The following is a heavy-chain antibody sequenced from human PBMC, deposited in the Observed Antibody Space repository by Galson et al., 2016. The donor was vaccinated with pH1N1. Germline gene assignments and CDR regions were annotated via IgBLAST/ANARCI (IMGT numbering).Heavy chain of an antibody. D-gene: IGHD6-13*01. V-gene: IGHV3-11*01. CDR3: ARGWGIGAAGRLDS. CDR2: IGSSGNV. Sequence: SLRLSCAASGFTLSDYYMNWIRETPERGLEWLSSIGSSGNVAYADSVKGRFTISRDNAQNSLLLQMDSLRVDDTALYYCARGWGIGAAGRLDSWGQGDLLIGPS. J-gene: IGHJ4*02. CDR1: GFTLSDYY.